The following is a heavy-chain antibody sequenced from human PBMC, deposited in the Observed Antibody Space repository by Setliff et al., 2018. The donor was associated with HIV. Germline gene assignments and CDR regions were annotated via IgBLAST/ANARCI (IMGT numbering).Heavy chain of an antibody. CDR2: ISSGSSYI. D-gene: IGHD3-22*01. V-gene: IGHV3-21*01. Sequence: PGGSLRLSCAASGFTFSTYRMNWVRQAPGKGLEWVSSISSGSSYIYYAESVKGRFTISRDNAKNSLYLQMNSLRAEDTAVYYCARAGVYYDSSGYCIDYWGQGTLVTVSS. CDR3: ARAGVYYDSSGYCIDY. CDR1: GFTFSTYR. J-gene: IGHJ4*02.